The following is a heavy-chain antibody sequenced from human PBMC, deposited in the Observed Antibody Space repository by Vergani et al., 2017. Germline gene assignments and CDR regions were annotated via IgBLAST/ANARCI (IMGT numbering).Heavy chain of an antibody. CDR2: IDPNSVDT. CDR3: ARLSYDTTPYLQGGYDC. J-gene: IGHJ4*02. D-gene: IGHD3-22*01. Sequence: QVQLVQSGAEVKKPGASVRVSCKASGFTFTSYHIHWVRQAPGQGLDWLGRIDPNSVDTRYSQRFQDRVTITRDTSINTAYMEMTRLRPDDTAVYYCARLSYDTTPYLQGGYDCWGQGTLVSVSS. V-gene: IGHV1-2*06. CDR1: GFTFTSYH.